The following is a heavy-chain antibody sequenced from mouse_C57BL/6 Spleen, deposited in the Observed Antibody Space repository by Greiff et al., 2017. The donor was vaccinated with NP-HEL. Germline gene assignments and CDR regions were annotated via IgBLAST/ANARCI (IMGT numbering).Heavy chain of an antibody. D-gene: IGHD1-1*01. CDR2: IHPNSGST. Sequence: QVQLQQPGAELVKPGASVKLSCKASGYTFTSYWMHWVKQRPGQGLEWIGMIHPNSGSTNYNEKFKSKATLTVHKSSSTAYMQLSSLTSEDSAVYYCAIYYGSSYGYFDVWGTGTTVTVSS. CDR3: AIYYGSSYGYFDV. V-gene: IGHV1-64*01. J-gene: IGHJ1*03. CDR1: GYTFTSYW.